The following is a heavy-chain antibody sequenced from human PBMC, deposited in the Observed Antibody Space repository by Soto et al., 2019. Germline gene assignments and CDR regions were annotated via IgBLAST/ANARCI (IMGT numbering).Heavy chain of an antibody. Sequence: EVQLVESGGGLVKPGESLRLSCAASGFTFSNAGMNWVRQGPGKGLEWVGSIKSNAYGATTDYAAPVKGRFTISSDDSRDTLDLQMNSLRTEDTAVYYCTHTLGYCSTSSQWGQGSRVTVSS. V-gene: IGHV3-15*01. CDR3: THTLGYCSTSSQ. CDR1: GFTFSNAG. J-gene: IGHJ1*01. CDR2: IKSNAYGATT. D-gene: IGHD2-2*01.